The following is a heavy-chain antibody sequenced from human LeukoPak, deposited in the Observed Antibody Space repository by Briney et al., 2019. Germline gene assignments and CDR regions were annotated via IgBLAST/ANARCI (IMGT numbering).Heavy chain of an antibody. CDR2: INPNSGGT. J-gene: IGHJ3*02. Sequence: GASVTVSCKASGYTFTGYFMHWVRQAPGQGLEWMGWINPNSGGTNYAQKFQGRVTMTRDTSITTAYMELSRLTSDDTAVYYCARLMTTVTYIAFDIWGQGTMVTVSS. V-gene: IGHV1-2*02. CDR3: ARLMTTVTYIAFDI. D-gene: IGHD4-17*01. CDR1: GYTFTGYF.